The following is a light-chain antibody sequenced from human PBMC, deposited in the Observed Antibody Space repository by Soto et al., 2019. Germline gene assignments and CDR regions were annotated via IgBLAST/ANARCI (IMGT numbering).Light chain of an antibody. J-gene: IGKJ1*01. CDR1: QSVSSY. Sequence: EIVLTQSPATLSLSPGERATLSCRASQSVSSYLAWYQQTPGQAPRLLIYDASNRATGIPARFSGSESGTDFTLTISSLEPEDFAVYYCQQRSNWPTCGQGTKVEIK. V-gene: IGKV3-11*01. CDR3: QQRSNWPT. CDR2: DAS.